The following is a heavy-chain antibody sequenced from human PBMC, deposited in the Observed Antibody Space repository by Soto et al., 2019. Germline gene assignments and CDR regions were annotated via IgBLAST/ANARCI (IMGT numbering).Heavy chain of an antibody. CDR3: ARVRIFGVVTNGMDV. CDR1: GFTFSSYE. CDR2: ISSSGSTI. J-gene: IGHJ6*02. Sequence: PGGSLRLSCAASGFTFSSYEMNWVRQAPGKGLEWVSYISSSGSTIYNAGSVKGRFTISRDNAKNSLYLQMNSLSAEDTAVYYCARVRIFGVVTNGMDVWGQGTTVTVSS. V-gene: IGHV3-48*03. D-gene: IGHD3-3*01.